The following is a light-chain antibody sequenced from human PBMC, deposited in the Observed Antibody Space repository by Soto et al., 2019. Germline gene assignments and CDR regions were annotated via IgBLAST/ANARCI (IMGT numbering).Light chain of an antibody. CDR3: LSADSSGTYQGV. CDR2: KDS. V-gene: IGLV3-16*01. J-gene: IGLJ3*02. CDR1: ALPKKY. Sequence: SSELTQPPSVSVSLGQMARITCSGEALPKKYAYWYQQKPGQFPVLVIYKDSERPSGIPERFSGSSSGTIVTLTISGVQAEDEADYYCLSADSSGTYQGVFGGGTKLTVL.